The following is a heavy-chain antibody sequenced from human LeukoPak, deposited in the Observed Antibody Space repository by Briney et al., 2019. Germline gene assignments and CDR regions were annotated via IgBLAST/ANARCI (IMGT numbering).Heavy chain of an antibody. J-gene: IGHJ4*02. Sequence: GGSLRLSCAVSGFPFSNYWMYWVRHAPGKGLMWVSRVNTDGSSTSYADSVKGRFTISRDNAKNSLYLQMNSLRAEDTALYYCAKGDILTGSLDYWGQGTLVTVSS. CDR3: AKGDILTGSLDY. CDR1: GFPFSNYW. D-gene: IGHD3-9*01. V-gene: IGHV3-74*01. CDR2: VNTDGSST.